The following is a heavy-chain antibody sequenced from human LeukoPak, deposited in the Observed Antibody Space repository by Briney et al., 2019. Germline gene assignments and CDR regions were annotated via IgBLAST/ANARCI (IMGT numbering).Heavy chain of an antibody. CDR3: ARIDFHNYYYYYMDV. D-gene: IGHD3-3*01. CDR1: GGSISSGSYY. CDR2: IYTSGST. Sequence: SETLSLTCTVSGGSISSGSYYWSWIRQPAGKGLEWIGRIYTSGSTNCNPSLKSRVTISVDTSKNQFSLKLSSVTAADTAVYYCARIDFHNYYYYYMDVWGKGTTVTVSS. V-gene: IGHV4-61*02. J-gene: IGHJ6*03.